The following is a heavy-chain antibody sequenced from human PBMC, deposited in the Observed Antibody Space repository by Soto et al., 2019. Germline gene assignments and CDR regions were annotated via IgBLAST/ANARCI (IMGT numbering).Heavy chain of an antibody. CDR1: GDSVSTNIYS. J-gene: IGHJ6*02. Sequence: SETLSLTCTVSGDSVSTNIYSWGWIRQSPGKGLEWIGTIYSSENTYYNPSLLSRVTISVDTSKNEFSLRLSSVTAADTAVYYCARRLYYDSSGFEGGGMDVWGQGTTVTVSS. V-gene: IGHV4-39*01. CDR3: ARRLYYDSSGFEGGGMDV. D-gene: IGHD3-22*01. CDR2: IYSSENT.